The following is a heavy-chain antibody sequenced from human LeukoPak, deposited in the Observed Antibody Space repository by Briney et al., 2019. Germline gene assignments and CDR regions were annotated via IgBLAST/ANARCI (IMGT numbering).Heavy chain of an antibody. V-gene: IGHV3-21*01. CDR3: ATYSSLNRREFQY. J-gene: IGHJ1*01. Sequence: GGSLRLSCAASGFTFSSYTMNWFRQAPGKGLEWVSSITSSSSYIYNADSVKGRFTISRDNAKNSLYLQMNSLRAEDTAVYYCATYSSLNRREFQYWGQGTLLTVSS. CDR1: GFTFSSYT. CDR2: ITSSSSYI. D-gene: IGHD3-22*01.